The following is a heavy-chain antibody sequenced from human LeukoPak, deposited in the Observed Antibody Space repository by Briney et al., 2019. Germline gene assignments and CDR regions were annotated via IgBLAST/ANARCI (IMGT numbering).Heavy chain of an antibody. J-gene: IGHJ3*02. V-gene: IGHV1-8*01. Sequence: GASVKVSCKASGYTFTSYDINWVRQATGQGLEWMGWMNPNSGNTGYAQKFQGRVTMTRNTSISTAYMELSSLRSEDTAVYYRARGTVGATSGAFDIWGQGTMVTVSS. CDR2: MNPNSGNT. D-gene: IGHD1-26*01. CDR3: ARGTVGATSGAFDI. CDR1: GYTFTSYD.